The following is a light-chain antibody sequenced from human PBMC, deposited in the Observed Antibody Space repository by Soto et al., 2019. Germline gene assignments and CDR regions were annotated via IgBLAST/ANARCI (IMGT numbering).Light chain of an antibody. CDR1: SSDVGGYNY. Sequence: QSVLTQPASVSGSPGQSITISCTGTSSDVGGYNYVSWYQQHPGKAPKLMICEVSNRPSGVSNRFSGSKSGNTASLTISGLQAEDEADYYCTSYTTSSTHWVFGGGTQLTVL. CDR3: TSYTTSSTHWV. V-gene: IGLV2-14*01. CDR2: EVS. J-gene: IGLJ3*02.